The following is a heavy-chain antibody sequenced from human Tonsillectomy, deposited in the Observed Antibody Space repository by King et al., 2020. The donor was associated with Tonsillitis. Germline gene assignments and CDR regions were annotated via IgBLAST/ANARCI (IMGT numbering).Heavy chain of an antibody. CDR3: AKHDYGDYVGAS. CDR2: ISPYTGHS. Sequence: QLVQSGGEVKKPGASVKVSCKASGYIFTSFGISWGRQAPGQGLEWMGGISPYTGHSNFAQRLQGRATMTADTSTSTAYMELRGLRSDDTAVYFCAKHDYGDYVGASWGQGTRVTVSS. V-gene: IGHV1-18*01. D-gene: IGHD4-17*01. CDR1: GYIFTSFG. J-gene: IGHJ5*02.